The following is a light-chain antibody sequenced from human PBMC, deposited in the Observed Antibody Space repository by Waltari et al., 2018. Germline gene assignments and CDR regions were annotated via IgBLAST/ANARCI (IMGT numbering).Light chain of an antibody. CDR3: SSYAGSNTLL. Sequence: QAALTQPPSVSGSPGQSVTIPCTGTSSDIGGYNYVSWYQQHPGKAPKLMIYDVSKRPSGVSDRFSGSKSGNTASLTISGLQAEDEADYYCSSYAGSNTLLFGGGTRLTVL. V-gene: IGLV2-11*01. CDR2: DVS. J-gene: IGLJ2*01. CDR1: SSDIGGYNY.